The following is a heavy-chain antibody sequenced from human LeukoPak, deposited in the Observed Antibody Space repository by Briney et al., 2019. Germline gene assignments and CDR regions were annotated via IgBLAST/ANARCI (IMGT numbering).Heavy chain of an antibody. Sequence: PGGSLRLSCAASGFTFTSFGFHCGRQAPGKGLEWVAVIWSDGTNKYYGDSVKGRFIIQRDDSQKTVYLQMNRLRAEETAIYYYAKDAQSGFDYSNSLEYWGQGSLVTVSS. CDR1: GFTFTSFG. J-gene: IGHJ4*02. CDR2: IWSDGTNK. CDR3: AKDAQSGFDYSNSLEY. V-gene: IGHV3-33*06. D-gene: IGHD4-11*01.